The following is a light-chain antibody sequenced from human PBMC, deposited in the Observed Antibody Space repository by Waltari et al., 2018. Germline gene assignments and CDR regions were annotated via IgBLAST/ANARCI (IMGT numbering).Light chain of an antibody. CDR2: DVS. J-gene: IGLJ2*01. CDR1: SNAIGSYNF. CDR3: FSYAGSNSFD. V-gene: IGLV2-23*02. Sequence: QSALTQPASVSGSPGQSITVSCTGTSNAIGSYNFFYWYQQHPGRAPKLMISDVSERPLGVSNRFSGSKSGNTASLTISGLQAEDEADYYCFSYAGSNSFDFGGGTKLTVL.